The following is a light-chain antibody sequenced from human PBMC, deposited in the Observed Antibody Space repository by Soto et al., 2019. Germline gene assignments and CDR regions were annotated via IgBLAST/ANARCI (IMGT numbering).Light chain of an antibody. CDR3: SSDTSSGTLYV. J-gene: IGLJ1*01. CDR2: EVT. Sequence: QSVLTQPASVSGAPGQSITISCTGTSSDIGGYKYVSWYQQHPGKAPKLMIDEVTYRPSGVSDRFSGSKSGNTAYLTVSGLQAGEEADYYCSSDTSSGTLYVFGTGTKLPVL. CDR1: SSDIGGYKY. V-gene: IGLV2-14*01.